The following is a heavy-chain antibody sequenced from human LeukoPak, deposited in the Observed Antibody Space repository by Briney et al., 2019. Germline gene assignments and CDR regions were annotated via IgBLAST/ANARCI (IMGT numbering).Heavy chain of an antibody. CDR3: AREVGYLDY. D-gene: IGHD2-8*02. CDR1: GVTFSNYA. CDR2: ISGSGTST. J-gene: IGHJ4*02. V-gene: IGHV3-23*01. Sequence: GLSLRLSCAASGVTFSNYAMSWVRQAPGKGLEWVSSISGSGTSTYYADSEKGRFTISRDNSTNTLYLQMNGLRAEDTAVYYCAREVGYLDYWGQGTLVTVSS.